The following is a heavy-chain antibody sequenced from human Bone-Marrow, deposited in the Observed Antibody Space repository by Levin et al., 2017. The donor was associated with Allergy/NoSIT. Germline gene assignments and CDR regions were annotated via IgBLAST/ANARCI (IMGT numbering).Heavy chain of an antibody. CDR1: GFTFSSYA. V-gene: IGHV3-23*01. CDR3: AKSPHLDIVLGGRRPHYYYYYGVDV. Sequence: PGGSLRLSCAASGFTFSSYAMTWVRQAPGKGLEWVSSIGGSGGTTYYPDSVEGRFTISRDNSKNTLYLQMNSLRVEDTAVYYCAKSPHLDIVLGGRRPHYYYYYGVDVWGQGTTVTVSS. CDR2: IGGSGGTT. D-gene: IGHD2-15*01. J-gene: IGHJ6*02.